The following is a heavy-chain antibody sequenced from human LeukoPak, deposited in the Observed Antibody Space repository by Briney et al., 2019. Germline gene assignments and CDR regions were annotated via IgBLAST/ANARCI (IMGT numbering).Heavy chain of an antibody. J-gene: IGHJ6*03. Sequence: SVKVSCKASGGTFSSYAISWVRQAPGQGLEWMGGIIPILGTANYAQKFQGRVTITADESTSTAYMELSSLRSEDTAVYYCASTSHGSGSYYNNDYYYYMDVWGKGTTVTISS. CDR3: ASTSHGSGSYYNNDYYYYMDV. V-gene: IGHV1-69*13. CDR2: IIPILGTA. D-gene: IGHD3-10*01. CDR1: GGTFSSYA.